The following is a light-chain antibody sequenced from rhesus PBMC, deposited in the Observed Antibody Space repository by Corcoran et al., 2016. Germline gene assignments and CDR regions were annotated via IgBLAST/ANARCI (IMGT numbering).Light chain of an antibody. CDR2: HAS. J-gene: IGKJ2*01. CDR1: QGISSW. Sequence: DIQMTQSPSSLSASVGDKVTITCHASQGISSWLAWYQQKPEKAHKPLIYHASSLQSGVPSRFGGRRSGTDYPLTISSLQPEDFATYYCQQYDDLPYSVGQGTKVEIK. V-gene: IGKV1-19*01. CDR3: QQYDDLPYS.